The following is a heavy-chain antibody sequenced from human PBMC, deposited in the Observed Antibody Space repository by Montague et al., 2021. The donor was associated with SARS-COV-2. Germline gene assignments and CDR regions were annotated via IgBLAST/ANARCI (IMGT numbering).Heavy chain of an antibody. CDR3: LRDTGSAPAGFDA. Sequence: CAISGDSVWSNTAAWNWIRQSPSGGVEWLGRTNYRSKWTSDYATSVEGRISIDPYTSKNQFFLHLRSVTPEDTGVYCCLRDTGSAPAGFDAWGQGTLVTVSS. CDR1: GDSVWSNTAA. V-gene: IGHV6-1*01. D-gene: IGHD1-14*01. CDR2: TNYRSKWTS. J-gene: IGHJ4*02.